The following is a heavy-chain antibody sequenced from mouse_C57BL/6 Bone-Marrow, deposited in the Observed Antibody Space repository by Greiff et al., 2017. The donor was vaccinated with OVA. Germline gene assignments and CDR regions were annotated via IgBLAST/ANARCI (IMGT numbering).Heavy chain of an antibody. CDR3: TRRYYGPYAMDY. CDR1: GYTFTSYW. J-gene: IGHJ4*01. D-gene: IGHD1-2*01. Sequence: VQLQQSGTVLARPGASVKMSCKTSGYTFTSYWMHWVKQRPGQGLEWIGAIYPGNSDTSYNQKFKGKAKLTAVTSASTAYMELSSLTNEDSAVYYCTRRYYGPYAMDYWGQGTSVTVSS. V-gene: IGHV1-5*01. CDR2: IYPGNSDT.